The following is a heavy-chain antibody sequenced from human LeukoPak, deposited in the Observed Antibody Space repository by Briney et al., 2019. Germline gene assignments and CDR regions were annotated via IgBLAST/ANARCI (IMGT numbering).Heavy chain of an antibody. J-gene: IGHJ4*02. CDR1: GFTFSSYA. CDR2: ISYDGSNK. CDR3: AREGDYYVTSGFYYY. V-gene: IGHV3-33*08. Sequence: GRSLRLSCAASGFTFSSYAMHWVRQAPGKGLEWVAVISYDGSNKYYADSVKGRFTISRDNSRNTLHLQMNSLRAEDTAVYYCAREGDYYVTSGFYYYWGQGTLVTVSS. D-gene: IGHD3-22*01.